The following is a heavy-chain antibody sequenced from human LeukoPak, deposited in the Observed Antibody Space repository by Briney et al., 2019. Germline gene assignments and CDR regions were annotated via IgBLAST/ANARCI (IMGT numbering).Heavy chain of an antibody. CDR3: ARDSNPAAPGVWFDP. D-gene: IGHD2-2*01. V-gene: IGHV3-30*03. CDR2: ISYDGSNK. CDR1: GFTFSSYG. J-gene: IGHJ5*02. Sequence: GGSLRLSCAASGFTFSSYGMHWVRQAPGKGLEWVAVISYDGSNKYYADSVKGRLTISRDNSKNTLYLQMNSLRAEDTAVYYCARDSNPAAPGVWFDPWGQGTLVTVSS.